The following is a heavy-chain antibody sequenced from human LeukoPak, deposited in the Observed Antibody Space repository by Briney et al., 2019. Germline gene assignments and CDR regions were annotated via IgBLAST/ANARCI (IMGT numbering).Heavy chain of an antibody. V-gene: IGHV3-7*01. CDR2: IKQDGSEK. D-gene: IGHD7-27*01. CDR3: ARVGTRGLADAFDI. J-gene: IGHJ3*02. Sequence: PGGSLRLSCAASGFTSSSYWMSWGRQAPGNGPEGVANIKQDGSEKYYVDSLKGRFTTSRDNAKKSLYLQMNSLRAEDTAVYYCARVGTRGLADAFDIWGQGTMVTVSS. CDR1: GFTSSSYW.